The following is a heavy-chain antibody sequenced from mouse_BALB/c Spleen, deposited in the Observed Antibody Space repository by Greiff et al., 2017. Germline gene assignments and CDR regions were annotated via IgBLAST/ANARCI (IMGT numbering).Heavy chain of an antibody. CDR2: INPGSGGT. Sequence: VQLQQSGAELVRPGTSVKVSCKASGYAFTNYLIEWVKQRPGQGLEWIGVINPGSGGTNYNEKFKGKATLTADKSSSTAYMQLSSLTSDDSAVYFCARRAVGYYFDYWGQGTTLTVSS. CDR1: GYAFTNYL. CDR3: ARRAVGYYFDY. D-gene: IGHD1-1*01. V-gene: IGHV1-54*01. J-gene: IGHJ2*01.